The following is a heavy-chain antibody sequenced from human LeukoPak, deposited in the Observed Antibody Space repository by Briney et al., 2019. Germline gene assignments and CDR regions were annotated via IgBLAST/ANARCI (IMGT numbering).Heavy chain of an antibody. CDR2: IYTSGST. CDR3: ARLSTVTTSFDY. V-gene: IGHV4-61*02. CDR1: GGSISSGSYY. D-gene: IGHD4-17*01. J-gene: IGHJ4*02. Sequence: SETLSLTCTVSGGSISSGSYYWSWIRQPAGKGLEWIGRIYTSGSTNYNPSLKSRVTISVDTSKNQFSLKLSSVTAADTAVYYCARLSTVTTSFDYWGQGTLVTVSP.